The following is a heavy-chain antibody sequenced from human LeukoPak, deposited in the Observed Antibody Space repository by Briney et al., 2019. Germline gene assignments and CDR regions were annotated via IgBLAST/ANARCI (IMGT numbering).Heavy chain of an antibody. CDR2: IRYDGSNK. V-gene: IGHV3-30*02. J-gene: IGHJ4*02. D-gene: IGHD3-16*02. Sequence: GGSLRLSCAASGFTFSSYGMHWVRQAPGKGLEWVAFIRYDGSNKYYADSVKGRFTISRDNSKNTLYLQMNSLRAEDTAVYYCAKTMITFGGVILGVPPDYWGQGTLVTVSS. CDR3: AKTMITFGGVILGVPPDY. CDR1: GFTFSSYG.